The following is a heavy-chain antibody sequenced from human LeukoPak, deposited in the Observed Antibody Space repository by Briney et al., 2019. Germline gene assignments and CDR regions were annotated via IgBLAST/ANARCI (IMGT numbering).Heavy chain of an antibody. D-gene: IGHD1-14*01. J-gene: IGHJ4*02. Sequence: PGGSLRLSCAASGFTFSSYSMTWVRQAPGKGLEWVSYISISSDSIYYADSVKGRFTISRDNARNSLYLQMNRLRVEDTAVYYCARGNRFDYWGQGTLVTVSS. CDR2: ISISSDSI. CDR1: GFTFSSYS. CDR3: ARGNRFDY. V-gene: IGHV3-48*01.